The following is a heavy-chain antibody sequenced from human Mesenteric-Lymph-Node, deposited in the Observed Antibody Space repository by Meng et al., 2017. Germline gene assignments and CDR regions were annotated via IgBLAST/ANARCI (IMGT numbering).Heavy chain of an antibody. CDR1: GGSISSSPYY. V-gene: IGHV4-39*01. CDR2: ICYSGRT. Sequence: QLQLQESGPGLGKPSENLSRTCTASGGSISSSPYYWGWIRQPPGKGLEWSGSICYSGRTYYNPSLKSRVTMSVDTSKNQFSLKLSSVTAADTAVYYCARLWFGERPPDYWGQGTLVTVSS. D-gene: IGHD3-10*01. CDR3: ARLWFGERPPDY. J-gene: IGHJ4*02.